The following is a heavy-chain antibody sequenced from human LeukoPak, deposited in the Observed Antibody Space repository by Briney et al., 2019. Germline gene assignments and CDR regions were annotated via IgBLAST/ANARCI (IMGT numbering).Heavy chain of an antibody. V-gene: IGHV4-34*01. CDR2: INHSGST. D-gene: IGHD3-22*01. CDR1: GGSFRGYY. CDR3: ARGYYDSSGPKSYYFDY. J-gene: IGHJ4*02. Sequence: SSETLSLTCAVYGGSFRGYYWSWIRQPPGKGLEWIGEINHSGSTNYNPSLKSRVTISVDTSKNQFSLKLSSVTAADTAVYYCARGYYDSSGPKSYYFDYWGQGTLVTVSS.